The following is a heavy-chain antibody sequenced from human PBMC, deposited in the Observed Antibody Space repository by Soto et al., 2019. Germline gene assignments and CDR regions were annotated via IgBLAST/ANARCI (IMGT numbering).Heavy chain of an antibody. CDR2: IYWDDDK. Sequence: QITLKESGPTLVKPTQTLTLTCTFSGFSLSTSGVGVGWIRQPPGKALEWLALIYWDDDKRYSPSLKSRLTIXKXXSKTQVVLTMTNMDPVDTATYYCARYYGSGSYFDYWGQGTLVTVSS. CDR1: GFSLSTSGVG. J-gene: IGHJ4*02. V-gene: IGHV2-5*02. D-gene: IGHD3-10*01. CDR3: ARYYGSGSYFDY.